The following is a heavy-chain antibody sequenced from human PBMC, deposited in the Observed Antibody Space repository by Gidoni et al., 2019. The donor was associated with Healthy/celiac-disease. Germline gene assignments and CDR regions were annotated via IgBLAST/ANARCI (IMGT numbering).Heavy chain of an antibody. J-gene: IGHJ5*02. CDR1: GFTSRTYS. CDR2: ISSTSSTI. CDR3: TRDRRNWLDP. Sequence: EVQLVESAGGFVQPGGSLRLSCAASGFTSRTYSMNWVRQAPGKGLEGVSYISSTSSTIDYADSVRGRFTISRDNAKNSLDLQMNSLRAEDTAVYYCTRDRRNWLDPWSQGTLVTVSS. V-gene: IGHV3-48*04.